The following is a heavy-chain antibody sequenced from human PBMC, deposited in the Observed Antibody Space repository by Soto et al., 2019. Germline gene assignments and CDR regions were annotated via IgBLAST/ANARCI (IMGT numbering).Heavy chain of an antibody. CDR1: GFTFSNAG. CDR2: IKSKTDGGTT. CDR3: TTLNPDHYFYSYDMDV. Sequence: EVQLVESGGGLVKPGTSLRLSCAASGFTFSNAGMNWVRQAPGKGLEWVGRIKSKTDGGTTDYAAPVKGRFTISRDHSKTTLYLQMNSLKTEDTAVYYCTTLNPDHYFYSYDMDVWGQGTTVTVSS. J-gene: IGHJ6*02. V-gene: IGHV3-15*07.